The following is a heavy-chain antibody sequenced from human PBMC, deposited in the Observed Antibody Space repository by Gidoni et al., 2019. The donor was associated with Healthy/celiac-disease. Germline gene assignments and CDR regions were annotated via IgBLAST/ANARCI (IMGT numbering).Heavy chain of an antibody. CDR1: GGSFSGYY. CDR2: INHSGST. CDR3: ARAKGVDTAMVDY. D-gene: IGHD5-18*01. Sequence: QVQLQQWCAGLLTPSDTLSLTCAVSGGSFSGYYWSWIRQPPGKGLEWIGEINHSGSTNYNPSLKSRVTISVDTSKNQFDLKLSSVTAEDTAVYYCARAKGVDTAMVDYWGQGTLVTVSS. J-gene: IGHJ4*02. V-gene: IGHV4-34*01.